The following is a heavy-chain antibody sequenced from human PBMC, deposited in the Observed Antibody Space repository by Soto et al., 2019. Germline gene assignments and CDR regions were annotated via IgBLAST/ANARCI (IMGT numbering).Heavy chain of an antibody. D-gene: IGHD2-15*01. CDR1: GYTFTNYG. J-gene: IGHJ4*02. V-gene: IGHV1-18*01. Sequence: QVHLVQSGAEVKKPGASVKVSCKASGYTFTNYGISWVRQAPGEGLEWVGWINTSNDNKLYAQKLQGRLTLTTDTSTSTAYMDLTTLRSDDTAVYFCARDPGAASCDFWAQGTLVTVSS. CDR3: ARDPGAASCDF. CDR2: INTSNDNK.